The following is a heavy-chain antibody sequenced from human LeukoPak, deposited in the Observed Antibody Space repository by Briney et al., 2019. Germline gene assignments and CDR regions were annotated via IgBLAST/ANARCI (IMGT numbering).Heavy chain of an antibody. CDR2: ISDSGGST. CDR3: AKNLYYFDY. D-gene: IGHD2-2*02. Sequence: GSLRLSCAASGFTFSNYAMNWVRQAPGKGLEWVSAISDSGGSTFYADSVKGRFTISRDNSQNTLYLQMNSLRAEDTAVYYCAKNLYYFDYWGQGTLVTVSS. V-gene: IGHV3-23*01. CDR1: GFTFSNYA. J-gene: IGHJ4*02.